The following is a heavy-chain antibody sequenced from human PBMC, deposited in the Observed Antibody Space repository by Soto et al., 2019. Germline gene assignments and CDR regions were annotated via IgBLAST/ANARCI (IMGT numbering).Heavy chain of an antibody. D-gene: IGHD6-19*01. V-gene: IGHV2-5*02. Sequence: QITLKESGPTLVKPTQTLTLTCTFSGFSLSTSGVGVGWIRQPPGKALEWLALIYWDDDKRYSPSLKSRLTISKPPSKNQVGLTMTNMHPVDTSTYSCAHGYSRGWYLDYWGQGTLVTVSS. CDR3: AHGYSRGWYLDY. CDR2: IYWDDDK. J-gene: IGHJ4*02. CDR1: GFSLSTSGVG.